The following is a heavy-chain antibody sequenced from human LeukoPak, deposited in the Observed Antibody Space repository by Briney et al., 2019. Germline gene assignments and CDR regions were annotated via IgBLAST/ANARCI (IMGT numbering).Heavy chain of an antibody. V-gene: IGHV3-30*02. CDR2: IRYDGSNK. CDR1: GFTFSSYG. J-gene: IGHJ6*03. Sequence: GGSLRLSCAASGFTFSSYGMHWVRQAPGKGLEWVAFIRYDGSNKYYADSVKGRFTISRDNSKNTLYLQMNSLRAEDTAVYYCAKVGWFGELYPSYPYYYYMDVWGKGTTVTISS. CDR3: AKVGWFGELYPSYPYYYYMDV. D-gene: IGHD3-10*01.